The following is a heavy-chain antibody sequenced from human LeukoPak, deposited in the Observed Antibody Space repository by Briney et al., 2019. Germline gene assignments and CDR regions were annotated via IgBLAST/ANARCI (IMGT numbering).Heavy chain of an antibody. CDR2: IIPILGIA. Sequence: ASVKVSCKASGGTFSSYAISWVRQAPGQGLEWMGRIIPILGIANYAQKFQGRVTITADKSTSTAYMELSSLRSEDTAVYYCARAADYGDLFYDYWGQGTLVTVSS. D-gene: IGHD4-17*01. J-gene: IGHJ4*02. CDR3: ARAADYGDLFYDY. CDR1: GGTFSSYA. V-gene: IGHV1-69*04.